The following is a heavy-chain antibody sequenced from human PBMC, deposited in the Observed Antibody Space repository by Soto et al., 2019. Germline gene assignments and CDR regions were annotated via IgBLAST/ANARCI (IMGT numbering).Heavy chain of an antibody. CDR1: GGSITYINNHY. Sequence: SETLSLTCTVSGGSITYINNHYFSLFRLPPGKGMEWIGYISEISYTSFNPSLKIRVTISVDTSKNQFSLKLSSVTAADTAVYYCAGGGYCSSTSCQEYFQHWGQGTLVTVSS. V-gene: IGHV4-61*01. D-gene: IGHD2-2*01. CDR2: ISEISYT. J-gene: IGHJ1*01. CDR3: AGGGYCSSTSCQEYFQH.